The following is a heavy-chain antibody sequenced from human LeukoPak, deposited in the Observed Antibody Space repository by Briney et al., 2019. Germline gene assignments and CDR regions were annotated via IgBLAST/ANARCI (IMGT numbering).Heavy chain of an antibody. V-gene: IGHV4-34*01. J-gene: IGHJ5*02. CDR1: GGSFSGYY. CDR2: INHSGST. CDR3: ARDGYCSSTSCYTALRRKRNWFDP. D-gene: IGHD2-2*02. Sequence: SETLSLTXAVYGGSFSGYYWSWIRQPPGKGLEWIGEINHSGSTNYNPSLKSRVTISVDTSKNQFSLKLSSVTAADTAVYYCARDGYCSSTSCYTALRRKRNWFDPWGQGTLVTVSS.